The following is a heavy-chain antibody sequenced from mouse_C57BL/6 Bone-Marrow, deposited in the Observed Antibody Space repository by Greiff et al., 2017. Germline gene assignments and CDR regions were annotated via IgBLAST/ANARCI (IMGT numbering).Heavy chain of an antibody. V-gene: IGHV3-6*01. Sequence: VQLQQSGPGLVKPSQSLSLTCSVTGYSITSGYYWNWIRQFPGNKLEWMGYISYDGSNNYNPSLKNRISITRDTSKNQFFLKLNSVTTEATATYYCSRRGYGSPVAYWCQGTLVTVSA. CDR1: GYSITSGYY. J-gene: IGHJ3*01. D-gene: IGHD1-1*01. CDR2: ISYDGSN. CDR3: SRRGYGSPVAY.